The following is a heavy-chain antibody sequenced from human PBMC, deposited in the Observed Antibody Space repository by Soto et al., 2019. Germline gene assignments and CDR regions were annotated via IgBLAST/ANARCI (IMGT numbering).Heavy chain of an antibody. J-gene: IGHJ5*02. Sequence: QVQLVQSGAEVKKPGASVKVSCKASGYTFTSYGISWVRQAPGQGLEWMGWISAYNGNTNYAQKLQGRVTMTTDTSTSTAYMELRSLRSDDTAVYYCARDGDWGSHSSGRRSGSWFDPWGQGTLVTVSS. D-gene: IGHD6-19*01. CDR1: GYTFTSYG. V-gene: IGHV1-18*01. CDR2: ISAYNGNT. CDR3: ARDGDWGSHSSGRRSGSWFDP.